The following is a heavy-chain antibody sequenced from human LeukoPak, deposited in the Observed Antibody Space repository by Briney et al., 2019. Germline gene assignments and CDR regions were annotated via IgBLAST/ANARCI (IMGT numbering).Heavy chain of an antibody. CDR3: ARERRPTVLYFDY. J-gene: IGHJ4*02. D-gene: IGHD4-17*01. CDR2: IKQDGSEK. V-gene: IGHV3-7*01. CDR1: GFTFSSYW. Sequence: GGSLRLSCAASGFTFSSYWMSWVRQAPGKGRGWVANIKQDGSEKYYVDSVKGRFTISRDNAKNSLYLQMNSLRAEDTAVYYCARERRPTVLYFDYWGQGTLVTVSS.